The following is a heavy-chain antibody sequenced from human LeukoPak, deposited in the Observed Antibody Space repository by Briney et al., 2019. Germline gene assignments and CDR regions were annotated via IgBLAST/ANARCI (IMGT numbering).Heavy chain of an antibody. CDR2: ISYDGSNK. J-gene: IGHJ4*02. CDR3: ASWGWHYDSSGFDY. CDR1: GFTFSSYA. D-gene: IGHD3-22*01. Sequence: GRSLRLSCAASGFTFSSYAMHWVRQAPGKGLEWVAVISYDGSNKYYADSVKGRFTISRDNSKNTLYLQMNSLRAEDTAVYYCASWGWHYDSSGFDYWGQGTLVTVSS. V-gene: IGHV3-30-3*01.